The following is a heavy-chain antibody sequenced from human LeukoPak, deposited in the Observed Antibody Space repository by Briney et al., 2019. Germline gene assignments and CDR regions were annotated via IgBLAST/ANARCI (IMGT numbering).Heavy chain of an antibody. Sequence: SETLSLTCTVSGGSISSGSYYWSWIRQPAGKGLEWIGRIYTSGSTNYNPSLKSRVTISVDTSKNQFSLKLSSVTAADTAVYYCARAFQRSSSPYFDYWGQGTLVTVSS. CDR1: GGSISSGSYY. CDR2: IYTSGST. D-gene: IGHD6-6*01. CDR3: ARAFQRSSSPYFDY. V-gene: IGHV4-61*02. J-gene: IGHJ4*02.